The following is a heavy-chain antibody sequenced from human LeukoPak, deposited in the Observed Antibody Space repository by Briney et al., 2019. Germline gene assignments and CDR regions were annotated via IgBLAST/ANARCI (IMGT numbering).Heavy chain of an antibody. CDR1: GGSISSSSYY. Sequence: PSETLSLTCTVSGGSISSSSYYWGWIRQPPGKGLEWIGSIYYSGSTYYNPSLKSRVTISVDTSKNQFSLKLSSVTAADTAVYYCARTTEGGYTYGYFYYYYMDVWGKGTTVTISS. V-gene: IGHV4-39*07. J-gene: IGHJ6*03. CDR3: ARTTEGGYTYGYFYYYYMDV. CDR2: IYYSGST. D-gene: IGHD5-18*01.